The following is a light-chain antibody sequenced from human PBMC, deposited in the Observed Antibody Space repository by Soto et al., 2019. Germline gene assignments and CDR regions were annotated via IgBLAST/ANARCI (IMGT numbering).Light chain of an antibody. J-gene: IGLJ1*01. V-gene: IGLV2-11*01. CDR1: SSDVGGYNY. CDR2: DVS. Sequence: QSVLTQPRSVSGSPGQSVTISCTGTSSDVGGYNYVSWYQQHPGKAPKVMIHDVSQRPSGVPDRFSGSKSANTASLTISGLQAEDEADYYCCSYASNYSYVFGSGTKLTVL. CDR3: CSYASNYSYV.